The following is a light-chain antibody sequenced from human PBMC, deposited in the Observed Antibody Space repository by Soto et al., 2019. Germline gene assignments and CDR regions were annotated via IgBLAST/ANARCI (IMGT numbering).Light chain of an antibody. CDR1: QGIGSY. V-gene: IGKV1-27*01. CDR3: QKYNSSPLT. J-gene: IGKJ4*01. Sequence: DIQMTQSPSSLSASVGDRVTITCRARQGIGSYLGWYQQKPGKVPKLLIYAASTLQSGVPSRFSGSGSGTDFTLTISSLQPEDDATNYCQKYNSSPLTFGGGTKVETK. CDR2: AAS.